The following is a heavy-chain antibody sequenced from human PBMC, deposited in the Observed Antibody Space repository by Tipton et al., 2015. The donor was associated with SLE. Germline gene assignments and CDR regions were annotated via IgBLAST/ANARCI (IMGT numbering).Heavy chain of an antibody. Sequence: TLSLTCTVSGDSISSHYWSWIRQPPGKGLEWIGYIYYSGSTSYNPSLKSRVTISVDTSKNQFSLRLSSVTAADTAVYYCAENDGHYWGQGTLVAVPS. V-gene: IGHV4-59*11. J-gene: IGHJ4*02. D-gene: IGHD1-1*01. CDR2: IYYSGST. CDR1: GDSISSHY. CDR3: AENDGHY.